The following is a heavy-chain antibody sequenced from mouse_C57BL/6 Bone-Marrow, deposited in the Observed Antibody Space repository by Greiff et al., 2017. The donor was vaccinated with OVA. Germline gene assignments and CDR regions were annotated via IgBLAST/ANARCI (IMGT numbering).Heavy chain of an antibody. CDR2: ISYDGSN. V-gene: IGHV3-6*01. CDR3: ARRYGRHWYFDV. D-gene: IGHD1-1*01. Sequence: EVKLQESGPGLVKPSQSLSLTCSVTGYSITSGYYWNWIRQFPGNKLEWMGYISYDGSNNYNPSLKNRISITRDTSKNQFFLKLNSVTTEDTATYYCARRYGRHWYFDVWGTGTTVTVSS. J-gene: IGHJ1*03. CDR1: GYSITSGYY.